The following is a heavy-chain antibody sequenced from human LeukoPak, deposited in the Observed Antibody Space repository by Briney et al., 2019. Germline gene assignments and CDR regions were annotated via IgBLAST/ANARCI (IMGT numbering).Heavy chain of an antibody. V-gene: IGHV1-2*02. CDR1: GYTFTGYY. D-gene: IGHD6-13*01. CDR2: INPNSGGT. CDR3: ARDRYPGGQQLLIDWFDP. Sequence: GASVKVSCKASGYTFTGYYMHWVRQAPGQGLEWMGWINPNSGGTNYAQKFQGRVTMTRDTSISTAYMELSRLRFDDTAVYYCARDRYPGGQQLLIDWFDPWGQGTLVTVSS. J-gene: IGHJ5*02.